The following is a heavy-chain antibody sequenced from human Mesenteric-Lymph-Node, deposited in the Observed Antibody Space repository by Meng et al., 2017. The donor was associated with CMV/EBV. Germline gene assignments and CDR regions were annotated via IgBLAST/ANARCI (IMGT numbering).Heavy chain of an antibody. CDR3: ARHLPMVVVMSSYWYVDL. J-gene: IGHJ2*01. CDR1: FTSYW. V-gene: IGHV5-10-1*01. Sequence: FTSYWISWVRQMPGKGLEWMGRIDTSDSYTKYSPSFQGHVTISADKSISTAYLQWSSLKASDTAMYYCARHLPMVVVMSSYWYVDLWGRGTLVTVSS. CDR2: IDTSDSYT. D-gene: IGHD3-22*01.